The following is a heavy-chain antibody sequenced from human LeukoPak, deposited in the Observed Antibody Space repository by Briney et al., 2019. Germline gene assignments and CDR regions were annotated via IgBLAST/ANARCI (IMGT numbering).Heavy chain of an antibody. CDR2: IYYSGST. J-gene: IGHJ5*02. Sequence: PSETLSLTRTVSGGSISSSSYYWGWIRQPPGKGLEWIGSIYYSGSTYYNPSLKSRVTISVDTSKNQFSLKLSSVTAADTAVYYCARGSSSWSHEFDPWGQGTLVTVSS. V-gene: IGHV4-39*01. CDR3: ARGSSSWSHEFDP. D-gene: IGHD6-13*01. CDR1: GGSISSSSYY.